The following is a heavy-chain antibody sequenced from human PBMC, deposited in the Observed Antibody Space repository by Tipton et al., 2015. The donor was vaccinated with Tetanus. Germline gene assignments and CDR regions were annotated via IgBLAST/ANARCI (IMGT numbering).Heavy chain of an antibody. CDR2: ISSSSSTI. CDR1: GFSVNTYL. Sequence: SLRLSCAVSGFSVNTYLMNWVRQAPGKGLEWVSYISSSSSTIYYADSVKGRFTISRDNAKNSLYLQMNSLRAEDTAVYYCARDPREDVDTAMVTGYWGQGTLVTVSS. V-gene: IGHV3-48*01. J-gene: IGHJ4*02. D-gene: IGHD5-18*01. CDR3: ARDPREDVDTAMVTGY.